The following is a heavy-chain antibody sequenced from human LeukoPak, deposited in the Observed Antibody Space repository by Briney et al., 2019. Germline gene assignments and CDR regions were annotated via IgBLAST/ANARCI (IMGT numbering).Heavy chain of an antibody. Sequence: ASVKVSCKASGYTFTGYYMHWVRQAPGQGLEWMGWMNPNSGNTGYAQKFQGRVTMTRNTSISTAYMELSSLRSEDTAVYYCARRGSSWSIYYYYYMDVWGKGTTVTISS. D-gene: IGHD6-13*01. V-gene: IGHV1-8*02. J-gene: IGHJ6*03. CDR1: GYTFTGYY. CDR2: MNPNSGNT. CDR3: ARRGSSWSIYYYYYMDV.